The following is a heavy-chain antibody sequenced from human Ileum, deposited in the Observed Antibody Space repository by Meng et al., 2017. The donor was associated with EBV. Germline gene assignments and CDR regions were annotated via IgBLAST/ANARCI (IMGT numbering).Heavy chain of an antibody. CDR1: GESIIRNYW. CDR2: LYYNTKT. Sequence: QVLVQCRGQGLWKPSGILSLTGAISGESIIRNYWLSGITQPSGKRLTWIGELYYNTKTNYSPSLKCRVTMSVDTSKTLFYLKLSSVLVVASAVYFCARKFSVVGSSDGWFDFWGQGTLVTVSS. V-gene: IGHV4-4*02. J-gene: IGHJ5*01. CDR3: ARKFSVVGSSDGWFDF. D-gene: IGHD2-15*01.